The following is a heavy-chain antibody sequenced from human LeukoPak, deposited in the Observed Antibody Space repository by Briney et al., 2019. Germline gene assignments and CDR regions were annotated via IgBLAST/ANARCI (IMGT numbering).Heavy chain of an antibody. CDR3: ARDRGTTGTGYYMDV. V-gene: IGHV1-2*02. J-gene: IGHJ6*03. CDR1: GYTFTGYY. D-gene: IGHD1-1*01. Sequence: GASVKVSCKASGYTFTGYYMHWVRQAPGQGLEWMGWINPNSGGTNYAQKFQGRVTMTRDTSISTAYMELSRLRSDDTAVYYCARDRGTTGTGYYMDVWGKGTTVTISS. CDR2: INPNSGGT.